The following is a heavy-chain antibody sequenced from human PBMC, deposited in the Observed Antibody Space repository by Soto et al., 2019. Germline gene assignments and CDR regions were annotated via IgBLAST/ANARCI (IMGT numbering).Heavy chain of an antibody. Sequence: LEPLSLTCTVSGGSISSGDYYWSWIRQPPGKGLEWIGYIYHSGSTNYNPSLKSRVTISVDTSKNQFSLKLSSVTAADTAVYYCARAYGDYVFDYWGQGTLVTVSS. CDR1: GGSISSGDYY. V-gene: IGHV4-61*08. CDR3: ARAYGDYVFDY. J-gene: IGHJ4*02. D-gene: IGHD4-17*01. CDR2: IYHSGST.